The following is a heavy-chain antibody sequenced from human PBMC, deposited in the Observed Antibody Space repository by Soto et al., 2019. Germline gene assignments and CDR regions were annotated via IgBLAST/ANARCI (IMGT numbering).Heavy chain of an antibody. Sequence: ASVKVSCKASGYTFTSYAMNWVRQAPGQGLEWMGWINTNTGNPTYAQGLTGRFVFSLDTSVSTAYLQICSLKAEDTAVYYCAQGYDLLTGSPSSFDPWGQGTLVTVSS. CDR1: GYTFTSYA. CDR2: INTNTGNP. J-gene: IGHJ5*02. D-gene: IGHD3-9*01. CDR3: AQGYDLLTGSPSSFDP. V-gene: IGHV7-4-1*01.